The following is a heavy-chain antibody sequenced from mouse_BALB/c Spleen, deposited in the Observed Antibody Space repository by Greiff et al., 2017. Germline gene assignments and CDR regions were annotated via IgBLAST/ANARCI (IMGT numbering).Heavy chain of an antibody. CDR3: ARKGNYYGSSHWYFDV. CDR1: GYTFTSYV. V-gene: IGHV1-14*01. CDR2: INPYNDGT. J-gene: IGHJ1*01. D-gene: IGHD1-1*01. Sequence: VQLQQSGPELVKPGASVKMSCKASGYTFTSYVMHWVRQKPGQGLEWIGYINPYNDGTKYNEKFKGKATLTSDKSSSTAYMELSSLTSEDSAVYYGARKGNYYGSSHWYFDVWGAGTTVTVSS.